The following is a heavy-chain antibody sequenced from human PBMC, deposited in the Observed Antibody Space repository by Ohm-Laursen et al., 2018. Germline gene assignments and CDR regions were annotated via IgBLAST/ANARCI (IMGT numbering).Heavy chain of an antibody. CDR3: ASARYSAEYFQH. J-gene: IGHJ1*01. CDR1: GFTFSSYG. D-gene: IGHD1-1*01. V-gene: IGHV3-30*03. CDR2: ISYDGSNK. Sequence: SLRLSCAAPGFTFSSYGMHWVRQAPGKGLEWVAVISYDGSNKYYADSVKGRFTISRDNSKNTLFLQMNSLRAEDTALYYCASARYSAEYFQHWGQGTLVTVSS.